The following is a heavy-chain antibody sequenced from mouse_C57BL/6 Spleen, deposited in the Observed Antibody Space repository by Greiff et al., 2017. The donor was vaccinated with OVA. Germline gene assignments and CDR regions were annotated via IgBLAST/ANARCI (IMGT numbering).Heavy chain of an antibody. Sequence: VQLQQPGAELVMPGASVKLSCKASGYTFTSYWMHWVKQRPGQGLEWIGEIDPSDRYTNYNQKFKGKSTLTVDKSSSTAYMQLSSLTAEDAAVYYCARGDYSNYGGLDYWGQGTTLTVSS. CDR2: IDPSDRYT. CDR1: GYTFTSYW. V-gene: IGHV1-69*01. D-gene: IGHD2-5*01. J-gene: IGHJ2*01. CDR3: ARGDYSNYGGLDY.